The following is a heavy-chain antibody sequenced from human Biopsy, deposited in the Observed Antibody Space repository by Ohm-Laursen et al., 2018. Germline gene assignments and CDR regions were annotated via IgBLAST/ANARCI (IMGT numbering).Heavy chain of an antibody. CDR2: IYSGGST. D-gene: IGHD6-19*01. J-gene: IGHJ3*02. CDR1: GFSFSDNY. V-gene: IGHV3-53*01. CDR3: ARSGWPENDAFDI. Sequence: GSLRLSCAASGFSFSDNYMDWVRQAPGKGLEWVSVIYSGGSTYYADSVKGRFTISRDNSKNTLYLQMNSLRAEDTAVYYCARSGWPENDAFDIWGQGTMVTVSS.